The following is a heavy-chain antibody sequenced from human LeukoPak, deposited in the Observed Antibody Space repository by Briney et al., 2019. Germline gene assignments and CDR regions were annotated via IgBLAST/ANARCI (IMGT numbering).Heavy chain of an antibody. CDR2: INPSGGST. CDR1: GYTFTSYY. CDR3: ARERGYSSSWYLL. J-gene: IGHJ4*02. V-gene: IGHV1-46*01. D-gene: IGHD6-13*01. Sequence: ASVKVSCKASGYTFTSYYMHWVRQAPGQGLEWMGIINPSGGSTSYAQKFQGRVTMTRDTSISTAYMELSRLRSDDTAVYYCARERGYSSSWYLLWGQGTLVTVSS.